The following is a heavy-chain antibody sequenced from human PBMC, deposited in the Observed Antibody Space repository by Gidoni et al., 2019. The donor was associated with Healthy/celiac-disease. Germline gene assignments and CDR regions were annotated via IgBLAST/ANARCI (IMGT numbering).Heavy chain of an antibody. V-gene: IGHV3-15*01. CDR2: IKSKTDGGTT. J-gene: IGHJ5*02. CDR1: GFTFSNAW. Sequence: EVQLVESGGGLVKPGGSLRLSCAASGFTFSNAWMSWVRQAPGKGLEWVGRIKSKTDGGTTDYAAPVKGRFTISRDDSKNTLYLQMNSLKTEDTAVYYCTPPLGYCSSTSCPWGQGTLVTVSS. CDR3: TPPLGYCSSTSCP. D-gene: IGHD2-2*01.